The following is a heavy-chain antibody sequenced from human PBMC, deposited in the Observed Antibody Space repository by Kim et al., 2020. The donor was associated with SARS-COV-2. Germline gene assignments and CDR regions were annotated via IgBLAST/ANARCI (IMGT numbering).Heavy chain of an antibody. D-gene: IGHD3-10*01. CDR3: ARGLWFGELYWFDP. J-gene: IGHJ5*02. Sequence: NPTLMGRVPLSVDPSKNQFSLKLSSVTAADTAVYYCARGLWFGELYWFDPWGQGTLVTVSS. V-gene: IGHV4-4*09.